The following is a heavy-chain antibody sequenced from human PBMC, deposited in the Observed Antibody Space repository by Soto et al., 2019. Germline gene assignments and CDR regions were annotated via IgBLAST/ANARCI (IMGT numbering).Heavy chain of an antibody. J-gene: IGHJ5*02. Sequence: ASVKVSCKASGYTFTSYGSSWVRQAPGQGLEWMGWISAYNGNTNYAQKLQGRVTMTTDTSTSTAYMELRSLRSDDTAVYYCAREMEQWHWFDPWGQGTLVTVSS. V-gene: IGHV1-18*01. CDR3: AREMEQWHWFDP. CDR1: GYTFTSYG. CDR2: ISAYNGNT. D-gene: IGHD6-19*01.